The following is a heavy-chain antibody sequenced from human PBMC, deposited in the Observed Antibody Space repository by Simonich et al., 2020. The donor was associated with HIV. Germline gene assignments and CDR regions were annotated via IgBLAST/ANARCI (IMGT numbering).Heavy chain of an antibody. Sequence: QVQLVQSGAEVKKPGASVKVSCKASGYTFTGYYMHWVRQAPGQGLEWKGRINPNSDGTNYAQKFQGRGTMTRDTSISTADMELSRLRSDDTAVYYCARAYSSGFTFDYWGQGTLVTVSS. CDR1: GYTFTGYY. CDR2: INPNSDGT. V-gene: IGHV1-2*06. J-gene: IGHJ4*02. D-gene: IGHD6-19*01. CDR3: ARAYSSGFTFDY.